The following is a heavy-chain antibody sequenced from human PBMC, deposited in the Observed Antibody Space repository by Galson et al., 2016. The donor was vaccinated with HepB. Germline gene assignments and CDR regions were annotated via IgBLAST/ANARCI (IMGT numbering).Heavy chain of an antibody. D-gene: IGHD5-24*01. CDR2: VFYTGST. Sequence: SETLSLTCTVSGGSVSSNDYYWSWIRQSPGKGLEWIGYVFYTGSTNSNPSLKSRVTIAVDTSKNQFSLKLTSVTAADTAIYFCARDLGAGRPADNYFDPWGQGIVVTVSS. J-gene: IGHJ5*02. CDR1: GGSVSSNDYY. V-gene: IGHV4-61*08. CDR3: ARDLGAGRPADNYFDP.